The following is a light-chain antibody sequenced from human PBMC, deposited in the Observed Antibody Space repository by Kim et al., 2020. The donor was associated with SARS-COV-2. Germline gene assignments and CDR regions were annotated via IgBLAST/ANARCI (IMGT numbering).Light chain of an antibody. Sequence: SYELTQPPSVSVSPGQTASITCSGDKLGDKYACWYQQKPGQSPVLVIYQDSKRPSGIHERFSGSNSGNTATLTISGTQAMDEADYYGQAWDSSTVVCGGG. CDR2: QDS. V-gene: IGLV3-1*01. CDR3: QAWDSSTVV. CDR1: KLGDKY. J-gene: IGLJ2*01.